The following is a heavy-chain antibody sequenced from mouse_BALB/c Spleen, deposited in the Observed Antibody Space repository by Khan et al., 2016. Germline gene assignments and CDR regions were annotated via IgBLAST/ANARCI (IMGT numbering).Heavy chain of an antibody. CDR2: IYPGDGGT. CDR3: ARRTPFAS. Sequence: QVQLKEPGAELVRPGSSVKISCKASSYAFSGYWMNWVKQRPGQGLEWIGEIYPGDGGTNYKGKFKGKATLTADKSDSTAYMQLRRLTSEDSAVYSCARRTPFASCGQGPLVTVSP. V-gene: IGHV1-80*01. CDR1: SYAFSGYW. J-gene: IGHJ3*01.